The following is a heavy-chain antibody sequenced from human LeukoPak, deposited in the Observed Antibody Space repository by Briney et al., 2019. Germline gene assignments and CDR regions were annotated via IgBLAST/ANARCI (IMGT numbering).Heavy chain of an antibody. V-gene: IGHV4-34*01. Sequence: SETLSLTCAVYGGSFSGYYWSWIRQPPGKGLEWIGEINHSGSTNYNPSLKSRVTISVDTSKNQFSLKLSSVTAADTAAYYCARGPLQCSGGSCYRPHNWFDPWGQGTLVTVSS. CDR1: GGSFSGYY. CDR2: INHSGST. D-gene: IGHD2-15*01. CDR3: ARGPLQCSGGSCYRPHNWFDP. J-gene: IGHJ5*02.